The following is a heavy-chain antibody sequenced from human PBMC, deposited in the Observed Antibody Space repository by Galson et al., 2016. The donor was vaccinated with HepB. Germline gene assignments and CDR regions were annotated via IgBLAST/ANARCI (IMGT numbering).Heavy chain of an antibody. V-gene: IGHV4-59*01. Sequence: ETLSLTCTVSGGFISNYYWSWIRRPPGKGLEWIGYTNYSGRTNYNPSLRSRVTISVDRSKNQFSLKLTSVTAADTAVYYCASPYGDYDDDAFDIWGQGTMVTVSS. CDR1: GGFISNYY. CDR3: ASPYGDYDDDAFDI. J-gene: IGHJ3*02. CDR2: TNYSGRT. D-gene: IGHD4-17*01.